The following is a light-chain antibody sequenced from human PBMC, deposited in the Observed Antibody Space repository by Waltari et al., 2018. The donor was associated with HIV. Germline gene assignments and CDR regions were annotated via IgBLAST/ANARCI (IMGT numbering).Light chain of an antibody. CDR1: SSNIGAGYD. CDR3: QSYDNRLSGVV. J-gene: IGLJ2*01. CDR2: DNN. Sequence: QSVLTQPPSVSGAPGQRVTISCTGSSSNIGAGYDVHWYQQLPGKVPKPLIYDNNKRPSGVPDRFSGSQSGTSASLAIAGLQAEDEAHYYCQSYDNRLSGVVFGGGTKLTVL. V-gene: IGLV1-40*01.